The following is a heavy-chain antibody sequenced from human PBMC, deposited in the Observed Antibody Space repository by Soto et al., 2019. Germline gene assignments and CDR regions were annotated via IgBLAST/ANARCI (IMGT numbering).Heavy chain of an antibody. J-gene: IGHJ6*02. CDR2: IYHSGST. CDR3: AREVRDTAMVTVHYYYGMDV. CDR1: GGSISSSNW. V-gene: IGHV4-4*02. D-gene: IGHD5-18*01. Sequence: SETLSLTCAVSGGSISSSNWWSWVRQPPGKGLEWIGEIYHSGSTNYNPSLKSRVTISVDKSKNQFSLKLSSVTAADTAVYYCAREVRDTAMVTVHYYYGMDVWGQGTTVT.